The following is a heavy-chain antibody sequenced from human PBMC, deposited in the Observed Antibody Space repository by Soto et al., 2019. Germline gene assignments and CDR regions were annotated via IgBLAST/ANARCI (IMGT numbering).Heavy chain of an antibody. D-gene: IGHD1-26*01. CDR1: GYTFTGYY. J-gene: IGHJ6*02. CDR2: INPNSGGT. Sequence: GASVKVSCKASGYTFTGYYMHWVRQAPGQGLEWMGWINPNSGGTNYAQKFQGWVTMTRDTSISTAYMELSSVTAADTAVYYCAREELGPDYYYGMDVWGQGTTVTVSS. V-gene: IGHV1-2*04. CDR3: AREELGPDYYYGMDV.